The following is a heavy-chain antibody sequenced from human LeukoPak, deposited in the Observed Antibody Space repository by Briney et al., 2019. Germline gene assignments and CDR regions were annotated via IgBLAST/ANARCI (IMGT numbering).Heavy chain of an antibody. V-gene: IGHV3-33*08. CDR3: GRAGYCSGGSCYGIDL. D-gene: IGHD2-15*01. CDR2: IWYDGSNK. Sequence: GRSVRLSCAASGFTFSSYGMHWVRQAPGKGLEWVAVIWYDGSNKYYVDSVKGRFTISRDNSKNTLYLQMNSLRAEDTAVYYCGRAGYCSGGSCYGIDLWGQGTLVTVSS. J-gene: IGHJ5*02. CDR1: GFTFSSYG.